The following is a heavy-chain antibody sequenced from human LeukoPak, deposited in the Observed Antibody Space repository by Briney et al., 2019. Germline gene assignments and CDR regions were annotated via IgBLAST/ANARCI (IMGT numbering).Heavy chain of an antibody. Sequence: GGSLRLSCAASGFTFSSYAMHWVRQAPGKGLEWVAVISYDGSNKYYADSVKGRFTISRDNSKNTLYLQMNSLRAEDTAVYYCARDIVVVPAPLLYYYGMNVGGKGTTATASS. CDR2: ISYDGSNK. CDR3: ARDIVVVPAPLLYYYGMNV. D-gene: IGHD2-2*01. V-gene: IGHV3-30*04. J-gene: IGHJ6*04. CDR1: GFTFSSYA.